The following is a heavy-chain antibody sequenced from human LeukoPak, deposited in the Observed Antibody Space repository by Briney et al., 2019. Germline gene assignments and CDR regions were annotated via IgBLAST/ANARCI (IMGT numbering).Heavy chain of an antibody. V-gene: IGHV3-66*02. D-gene: IGHD2/OR15-2a*01. CDR1: GFTVSSNY. CDR2: IYSGGTT. CDR3: ARDLSLNWFDP. J-gene: IGHJ5*02. Sequence: GGSLRLSCAASGFTVSSNYMSWVRQAPGKGLEWVPVIYSGGTTYYADSVKGRFTISRDNSKNTLYLQMNSLRAEDTAVYYCARDLSLNWFDPWGQGTLVTVSS.